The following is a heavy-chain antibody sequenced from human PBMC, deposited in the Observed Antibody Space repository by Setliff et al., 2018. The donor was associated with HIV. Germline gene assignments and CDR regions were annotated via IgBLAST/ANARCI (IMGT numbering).Heavy chain of an antibody. V-gene: IGHV4-39*01. J-gene: IGHJ4*02. Sequence: PSETLSLTCTVSRGSISSGTYYWTWIRQPPGKGLEWIGSIFSDGATYYNPSLSSRVTISVDTSKNQFSLKLSSVIAADTAVYYCARHAAGPDGPFDYWGQGTLVTVSS. CDR2: IFSDGAT. CDR3: ARHAAGPDGPFDY. CDR1: RGSISSGTYY.